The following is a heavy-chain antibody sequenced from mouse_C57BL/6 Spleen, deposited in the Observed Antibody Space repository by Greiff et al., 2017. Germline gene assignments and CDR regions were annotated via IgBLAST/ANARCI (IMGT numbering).Heavy chain of an antibody. CDR2: IDPSDSYT. V-gene: IGHV1-69*01. D-gene: IGHD2-10*02. CDR1: GYTFTSYW. Sequence: KASGYTFTSYWMHWVKQRPGQGLEWIGEIDPSDSYTNYNQKFKGKSTLTVDKSSSTAYMQLSSLTSEDSAVYYCAKYDLDVWGTGTTVTVSS. CDR3: AKYDLDV. J-gene: IGHJ1*03.